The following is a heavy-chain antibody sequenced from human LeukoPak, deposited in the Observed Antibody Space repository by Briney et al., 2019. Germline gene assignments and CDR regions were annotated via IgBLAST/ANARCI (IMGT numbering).Heavy chain of an antibody. Sequence: GGSLRLSCSGSGFTFSHHWMTWVRQAPGKGLEWVANIKFDGSEKFYGDSVKGRFTISRDNSKNTLYLQMNSLRAEDTAVYYCARGSWKLEPGIDNWFDPWGQGTLVTVSS. J-gene: IGHJ5*02. CDR3: ARGSWKLEPGIDNWFDP. D-gene: IGHD1-1*01. V-gene: IGHV3-7*03. CDR2: IKFDGSEK. CDR1: GFTFSHHW.